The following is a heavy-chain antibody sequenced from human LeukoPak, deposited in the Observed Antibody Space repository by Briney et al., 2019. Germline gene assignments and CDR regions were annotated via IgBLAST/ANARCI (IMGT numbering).Heavy chain of an antibody. Sequence: PGGSLRLSCAASGFTFSSYAMHWVRQAPGKGLEWVSYISSSSSTIYYADSVKGRFTISRDNAKNSLYLQMNSLRDEDTAVYYCAGKKDVSITIFGVVPDYYYGMDVWGQGTTVTVSS. CDR3: AGKKDVSITIFGVVPDYYYGMDV. J-gene: IGHJ6*02. D-gene: IGHD3-3*01. V-gene: IGHV3-48*02. CDR1: GFTFSSYA. CDR2: ISSSSSTI.